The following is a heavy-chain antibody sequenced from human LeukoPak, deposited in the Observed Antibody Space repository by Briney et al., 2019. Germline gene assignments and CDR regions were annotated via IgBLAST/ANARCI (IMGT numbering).Heavy chain of an antibody. V-gene: IGHV4-34*01. CDR3: ARARSGIRPVLYGMDV. CDR2: INHSGSS. D-gene: IGHD1-1*01. Sequence: SETLSLTCAVYGGSFSGYYWSWIRQPPGKGLEWIWEINHSGSSNYNPSLKSRVTISVDTSKNQFSLKLSSVTAADTAVYYCARARSGIRPVLYGMDVWGQGTTVTVSS. J-gene: IGHJ6*02. CDR1: GGSFSGYY.